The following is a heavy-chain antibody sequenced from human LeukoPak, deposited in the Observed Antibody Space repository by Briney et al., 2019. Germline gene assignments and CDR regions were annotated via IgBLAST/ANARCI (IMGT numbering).Heavy chain of an antibody. V-gene: IGHV1-18*01. J-gene: IGHJ4*02. CDR3: ARTLFTVAIAAAGTRYDY. CDR1: GYTFTSYG. Sequence: GASVKVSCKASGYTFTSYGISWVRQAPGQGLEWMGWISAYNGNTNYAQKLQGRVTMTTDTSTSTAYMELRSLRSDDTAVYYCARTLFTVAIAAAGTRYDYWGQGTLVTVSS. CDR2: ISAYNGNT. D-gene: IGHD6-13*01.